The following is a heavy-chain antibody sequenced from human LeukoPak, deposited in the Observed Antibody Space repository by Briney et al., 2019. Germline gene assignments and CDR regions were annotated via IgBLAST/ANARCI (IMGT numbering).Heavy chain of an antibody. CDR3: ARVSIGWYHFDY. J-gene: IGHJ4*02. D-gene: IGHD6-19*01. CDR2: ISGSGDST. Sequence: PGGSLRLSCAASGFTFSSYDMNWVRQAPGKGLEWVSSISGSGDSTYYADSVKGRFTISRDNSKNALYLQMNSLRAEDTAVYYCARVSIGWYHFDYWGQGTLVTVSS. CDR1: GFTFSSYD. V-gene: IGHV3-23*01.